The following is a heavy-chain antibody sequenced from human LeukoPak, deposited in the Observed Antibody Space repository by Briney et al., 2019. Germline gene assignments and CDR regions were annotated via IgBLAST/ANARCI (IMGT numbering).Heavy chain of an antibody. CDR3: ARATPRYNFGAEHFDY. CDR2: IFRTGNT. D-gene: IGHD5-18*01. Sequence: SETLSLTCTVSGASINIYYWNWIRQTPGKGLEWIGFIFRTGNTKYNPSLESRVIISVDTSKSQFSLKMRSVTAADTAVYFCARATPRYNFGAEHFDYWGQGALVTVSS. J-gene: IGHJ4*02. V-gene: IGHV4-59*01. CDR1: GASINIYY.